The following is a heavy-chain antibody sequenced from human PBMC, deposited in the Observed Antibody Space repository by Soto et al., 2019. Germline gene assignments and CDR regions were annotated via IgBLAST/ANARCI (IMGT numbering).Heavy chain of an antibody. CDR2: ISSGGSFM. V-gene: IGHV3-21*01. D-gene: IGHD3-3*01. J-gene: IGHJ4*02. Sequence: ESGGGLVEPGGSLRLSCTGSGFSFYDSDMTWVRQAPGKGLEWVSSISSGGSFMFYAESFKGRFTISRNNAKSSLFLQMNSLRVEDTSIYYCARKHSSDATGYDYFDSWGQGTLVTVSS. CDR1: GFSFYDSD. CDR3: ARKHSSDATGYDYFDS.